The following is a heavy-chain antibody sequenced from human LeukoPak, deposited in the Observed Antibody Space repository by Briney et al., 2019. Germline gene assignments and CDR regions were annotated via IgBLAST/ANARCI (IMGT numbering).Heavy chain of an antibody. CDR3: AREGGGTTEGNMDV. Sequence: PSQTLSLTCTVSGGSISSGGYYWSWIRQHPGKGLEWIGYIYYSGSTYYNPSLKSRVTISVDTSKNQFSLKLSSVTAADTAVYYCAREGGGTTEGNMDVWGKGTTVTVSS. J-gene: IGHJ6*03. D-gene: IGHD1-7*01. V-gene: IGHV4-31*03. CDR2: IYYSGST. CDR1: GGSISSGGYY.